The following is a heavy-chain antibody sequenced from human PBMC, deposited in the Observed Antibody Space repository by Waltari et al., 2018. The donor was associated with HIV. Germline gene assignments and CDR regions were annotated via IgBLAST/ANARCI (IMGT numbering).Heavy chain of an antibody. CDR2: IAYDGDNK. D-gene: IGHD1-1*01. V-gene: IGHV3-30*18. J-gene: IGHJ4*02. CDR1: GFTLGTYG. CDR3: AKDKGGVTYIFDY. Sequence: QVQLVESGGGVVQPGRSLRLSCAASGFTLGTYGMHWVRQAPGKGLGWVAFIAYDGDNKYYADSVKGRCTLSRDNSKNTVYLQINSLRAEDSAVYYCAKDKGGVTYIFDYWGQGTLVTVSS.